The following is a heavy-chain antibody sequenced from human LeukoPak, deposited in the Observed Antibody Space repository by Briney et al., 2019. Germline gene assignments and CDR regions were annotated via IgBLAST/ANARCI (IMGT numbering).Heavy chain of an antibody. CDR2: ISSSGSTI. V-gene: IGHV3-48*03. CDR1: GFTFSSYE. CDR3: AREWGPAAMAHTLN. D-gene: IGHD2-2*01. J-gene: IGHJ4*02. Sequence: GGSLRLSCAASGFTFSSYEMNWVRQAPGKGLEWVSYISSSGSTIYYADSVKGRFTISRDNAKNSLYLQMNSLRAEDTAVYYCAREWGPAAMAHTLNWGQETLVTVSS.